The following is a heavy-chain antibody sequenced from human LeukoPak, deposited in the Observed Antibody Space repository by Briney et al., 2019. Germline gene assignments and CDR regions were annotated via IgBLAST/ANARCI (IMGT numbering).Heavy chain of an antibody. Sequence: PGGSLRLSCAASGFTFSDYYMSWIRQAPGKGLEWISYISTTGTNIYYADSVEGRFTISRDNGKNSLYLQMNSLRAEDTAVYYCARGQWLPNYYFDCWGQGTLVTVSS. V-gene: IGHV3-11*04. CDR1: GFTFSDYY. D-gene: IGHD6-19*01. CDR3: ARGQWLPNYYFDC. CDR2: ISTTGTNI. J-gene: IGHJ4*02.